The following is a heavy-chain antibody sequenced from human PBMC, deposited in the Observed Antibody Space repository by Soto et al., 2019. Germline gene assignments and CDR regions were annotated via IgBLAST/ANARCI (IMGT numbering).Heavy chain of an antibody. CDR2: INPSGGST. Sequence: ASVKVSCKASGYTFTSYYMHWVRQAPGQGLEWMGIINPSGGSTSYAQKFQGRVTMTRDTSTSTVYMELNSLRTEDTAVYYCARYYDYSGGTSGGMDVWGQGTTVTVSS. J-gene: IGHJ6*02. CDR1: GYTFTSYY. V-gene: IGHV1-46*01. D-gene: IGHD3-22*01. CDR3: ARYYDYSGGTSGGMDV.